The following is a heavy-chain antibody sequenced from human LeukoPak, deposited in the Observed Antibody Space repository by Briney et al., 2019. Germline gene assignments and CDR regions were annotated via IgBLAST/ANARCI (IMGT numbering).Heavy chain of an antibody. J-gene: IGHJ3*02. Sequence: ASVKVSCKASGYTFTSYDINWVRQAAGQGLEWMGWMNPNSGNTGYAQKFQGRVTMTRNTSISTAYMELSSLRSEDTAVYYCAREPSILMADHAFDIWGQGTMVTVSS. CDR1: GYTFTSYD. CDR3: AREPSILMADHAFDI. V-gene: IGHV1-8*01. CDR2: MNPNSGNT. D-gene: IGHD3-16*01.